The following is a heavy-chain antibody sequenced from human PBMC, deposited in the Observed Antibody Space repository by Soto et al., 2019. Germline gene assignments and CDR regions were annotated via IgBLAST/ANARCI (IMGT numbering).Heavy chain of an antibody. V-gene: IGHV4-59*01. CDR1: GGSISSYY. D-gene: IGHD3-16*01. CDR3: ARSWGYYFDY. CDR2: IYYSGST. J-gene: IGHJ4*02. Sequence: QVQLQESGPGLVKPSETLSLTCTVSGGSISSYYWSWIRQPPGKGLEWIGYIYYSGSTNYNPSLKSRVTISVYTSKNQFSLKLSSVTAADTAVYYCARSWGYYFDYWGQGTLVTVSS.